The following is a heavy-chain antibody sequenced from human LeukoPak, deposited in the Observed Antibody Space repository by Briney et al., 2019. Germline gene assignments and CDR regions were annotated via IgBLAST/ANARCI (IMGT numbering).Heavy chain of an antibody. J-gene: IGHJ4*02. CDR1: GGSFSGYS. D-gene: IGHD1-26*01. Sequence: SETLSLSCADSGGSFSGYSWSWIRQPPGKGLEWIGEINHSGSTNYNPSLKSRVTISVDTSKNQFSLKLSSVTAADTAVYYCARDVFGWEHPFDNWGQGTPVTVSS. CDR3: ARDVFGWEHPFDN. V-gene: IGHV4-34*01. CDR2: INHSGST.